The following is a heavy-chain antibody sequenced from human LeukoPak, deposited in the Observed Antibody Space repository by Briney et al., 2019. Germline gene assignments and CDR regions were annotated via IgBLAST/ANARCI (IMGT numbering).Heavy chain of an antibody. Sequence: GGSLRLSCAASGFTFSSYEMNWVRQAPGKGLECVAMINQDGSAKYYADSVKGRFTVSRDHAKNSLFLQMNTLSDEDTAIYYCAGEPRMLAYWGQGTLVTVSS. J-gene: IGHJ4*02. CDR2: INQDGSAK. V-gene: IGHV3-7*01. D-gene: IGHD3-10*02. CDR3: AGEPRMLAY. CDR1: GFTFSSYE.